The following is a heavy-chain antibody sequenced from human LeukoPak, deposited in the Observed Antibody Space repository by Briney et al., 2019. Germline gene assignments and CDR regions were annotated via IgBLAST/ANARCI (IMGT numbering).Heavy chain of an antibody. CDR2: INTNTGNP. CDR1: GYTFIGYY. V-gene: IGHV7-4-1*02. CDR3: ARGPSSQRWLQLRYYFDY. J-gene: IGHJ4*02. Sequence: ASVKVSCKASGYTFIGYYMHWVRQAPGQGLEWMGWINTNTGNPTYAQGSTGRFVFSLDTSVSTAYLQISSLKAEDTAVYYCARGPSSQRWLQLRYYFDYWGQGTLVTVSS. D-gene: IGHD5-24*01.